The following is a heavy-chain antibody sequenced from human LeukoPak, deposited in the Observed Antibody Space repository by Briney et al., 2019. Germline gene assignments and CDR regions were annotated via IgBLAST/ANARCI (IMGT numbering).Heavy chain of an antibody. J-gene: IGHJ4*02. V-gene: IGHV1-18*01. CDR3: ASYSSSWKFDY. CDR1: GYTFTSYG. Sequence: ASVKVSCKASGYTFTSYGISWVRQAPGQGLEWMGWISAYNGNTDYAQKLQGRVTMTTDTSTSTAYMELRSLRSDDTAVYYCASYSSSWKFDYWGQGTLVTVSS. CDR2: ISAYNGNT. D-gene: IGHD6-13*01.